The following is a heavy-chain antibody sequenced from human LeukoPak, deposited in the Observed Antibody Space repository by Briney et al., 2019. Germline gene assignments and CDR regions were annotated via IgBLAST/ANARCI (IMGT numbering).Heavy chain of an antibody. CDR3: ARASYYDVLTAYYKPLPPDY. Sequence: GGSLRLSCAASGFTFSAYSMNWVRQAPGKGLEWVSYISSTSIYRYYGDSVKGRFTISRDNAKNSLYLQMNSLRAEDTAVYYCARASYYDVLTAYYKPLPPDYWGQGTLVTVSS. CDR2: ISSTSIYR. V-gene: IGHV3-21*01. D-gene: IGHD3-9*01. CDR1: GFTFSAYS. J-gene: IGHJ4*02.